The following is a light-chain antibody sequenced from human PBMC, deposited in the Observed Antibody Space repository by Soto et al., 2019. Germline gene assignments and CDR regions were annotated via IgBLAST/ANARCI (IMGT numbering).Light chain of an antibody. CDR1: QSLGSSQ. V-gene: IGKV3-20*01. J-gene: IGKJ1*01. CDR3: QQYGDWRT. CDR2: GAS. Sequence: EIVLTQSPGTLSLSPGERATLSCRASQSLGSSQLAWYQQKPGQAPKVLIYGASSRATGIPDRFSGSGSGTDFTLTISRLEPEDFAVYYCQQYGDWRTFGHGTK.